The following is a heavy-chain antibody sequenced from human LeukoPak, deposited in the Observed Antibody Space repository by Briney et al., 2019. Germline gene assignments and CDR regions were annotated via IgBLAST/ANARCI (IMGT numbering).Heavy chain of an antibody. CDR3: TLIQGWGSGSYYRDF. CDR1: GLSISHDW. D-gene: IGHD3-10*01. CDR2: VKSKSAGETT. V-gene: IGHV3-15*01. Sequence: PGGSLRLSCAASGLSISHDWMSWVRQAPGKGLEWVARVKSKSAGETTDYAAPVKGRFTISRDDSKNTLYLQMNSLKTEDTAVYYCTLIQGWGSGSYYRDFWGQGTLVTVSS. J-gene: IGHJ4*02.